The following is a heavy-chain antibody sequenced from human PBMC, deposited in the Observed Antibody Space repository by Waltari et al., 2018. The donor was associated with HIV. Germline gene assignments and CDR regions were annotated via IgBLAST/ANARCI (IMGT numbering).Heavy chain of an antibody. CDR3: ARGVSVAGTYYYYYGMDV. J-gene: IGHJ6*02. Sequence: QVQLQQWGAGLLKPSETLSLTCAVYGGSFSGYYWSWIRQPPGKGLEWIGEINQSGSTNYNPSLKSRVTISVDTSKNQFSLKLSSVTAADTAVYYCARGVSVAGTYYYYYGMDVWGQGTTVTVSS. CDR2: INQSGST. V-gene: IGHV4-34*01. CDR1: GGSFSGYY. D-gene: IGHD6-19*01.